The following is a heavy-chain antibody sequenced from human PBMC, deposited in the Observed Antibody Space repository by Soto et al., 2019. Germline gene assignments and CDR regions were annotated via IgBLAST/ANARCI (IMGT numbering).Heavy chain of an antibody. D-gene: IGHD3-10*01. J-gene: IGHJ4*02. Sequence: QVQLQQWGAGLLKPSETLSLSCAVSGGSFRDNYWTWFRQPPGKGLEWIGEISPSGTTKYTPSPKGRASISVDTSKTQISPRVTPVPAADTFANYCATSFWFGTQPEIWGQGTLVTVSS. CDR3: ATSFWFGTQPEI. CDR2: ISPSGTT. V-gene: IGHV4-34*01. CDR1: GGSFRDNY.